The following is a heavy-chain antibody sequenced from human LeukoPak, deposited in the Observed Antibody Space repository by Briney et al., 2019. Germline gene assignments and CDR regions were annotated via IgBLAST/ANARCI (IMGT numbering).Heavy chain of an antibody. V-gene: IGHV4-59*08. Sequence: PSETLSLTCTVSGGSIGSYYWSWIRQPPGKGLEWIGYIYYSGSSNYNPSLKSRVTISVDTSKNQFSLKLSSVTAADTAVYYCARSKSYGDPYAFDIWGQGTMVTVSS. CDR3: ARSKSYGDPYAFDI. D-gene: IGHD4-17*01. CDR1: GGSIGSYY. CDR2: IYYSGSS. J-gene: IGHJ3*02.